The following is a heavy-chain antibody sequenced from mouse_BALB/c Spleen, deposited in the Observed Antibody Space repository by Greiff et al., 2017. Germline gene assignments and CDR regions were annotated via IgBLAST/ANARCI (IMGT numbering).Heavy chain of an antibody. V-gene: IGHV2-9*02. CDR3: ASQARGYAMDY. CDR2: IWAGGST. CDR1: GFSLTSYG. D-gene: IGHD3-2*02. Sequence: QVQLKESGPGLVAPSQSLSITCTVSGFSLTSYGVHWVRQPPGKGLEWLGVIWAGGSTNYNSALMSRLSISKDNSKSQVCLKMNSLQTDDTAMYYCASQARGYAMDYWGQGTSVTVSS. J-gene: IGHJ4*01.